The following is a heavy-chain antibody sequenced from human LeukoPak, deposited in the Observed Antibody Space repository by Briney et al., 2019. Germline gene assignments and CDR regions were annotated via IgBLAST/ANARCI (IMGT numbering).Heavy chain of an antibody. CDR2: IQEDGSAT. CDR3: ARSKEVQTTFDC. CDR1: GFIFSNYY. V-gene: IGHV3-7*01. Sequence: GGSLRLSCAASGFIFSNYYMGWVRQAPGKGLEGVANIQEDGSATYYVDSVKGRFTISRDNAKNSLDLQMNSLRAEDAAVYFCARSKEVQTTFDCWGQGTLVTVSS. D-gene: IGHD1-14*01. J-gene: IGHJ4*02.